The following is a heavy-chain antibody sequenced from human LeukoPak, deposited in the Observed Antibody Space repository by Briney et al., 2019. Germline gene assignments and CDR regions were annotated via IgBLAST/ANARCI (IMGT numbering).Heavy chain of an antibody. D-gene: IGHD1-14*01. CDR3: LTRPDVGMDV. Sequence: GGSLRLSCAASGFTFSDYRMDWVRQAPGRGLEWVSSINSCSGYIYYADSMKGRLTMSRDSAKNSLYLQMNSLRAEDTAVYYCLTRPDVGMDVWGQGTTVTVSS. J-gene: IGHJ6*02. CDR1: GFTFSDYR. CDR2: INSCSGYI. V-gene: IGHV3-21*01.